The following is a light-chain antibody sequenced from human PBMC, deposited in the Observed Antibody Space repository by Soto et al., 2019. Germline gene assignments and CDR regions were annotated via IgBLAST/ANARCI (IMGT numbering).Light chain of an antibody. CDR1: SSDVGGYNY. CDR3: CSYAGSSTYWV. J-gene: IGLJ3*02. V-gene: IGLV2-11*01. Sequence: QSALTQPRSVSGSPGQSVTISCTGTSSDVGGYNYVSWYQQHPGKAPKLVIYDVNKRPSGVPDRFSGSKSGNTASLTISGLQAEDEADYYCCSYAGSSTYWVFGGGTKLTVL. CDR2: DVN.